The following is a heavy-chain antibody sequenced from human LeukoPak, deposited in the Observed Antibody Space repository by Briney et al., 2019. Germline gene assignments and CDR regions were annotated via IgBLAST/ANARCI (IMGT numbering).Heavy chain of an antibody. D-gene: IGHD6-13*01. CDR3: ARTYSSTWYGVREYFFDY. Sequence: SGPALVKPTQTLTLTCTFSGFSLSTSGMCVSWIRQPPGKALEWLARIEWDDDKYYSTSLETRLTISKDTSKNQVVLTMTNVDPVDTATYYCARTYSSTWYGVREYFFDYWGQGTLVTVSS. V-gene: IGHV2-70*11. J-gene: IGHJ4*02. CDR1: GFSLSTSGMC. CDR2: IEWDDDK.